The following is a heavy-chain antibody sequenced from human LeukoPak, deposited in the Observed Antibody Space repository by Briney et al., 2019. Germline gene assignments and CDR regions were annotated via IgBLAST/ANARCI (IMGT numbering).Heavy chain of an antibody. CDR1: GFSFSSYG. V-gene: IGHV3-66*01. CDR3: AKEEARWEWFDP. J-gene: IGHJ5*02. CDR2: IDSGGRT. Sequence: GGFLRLSCAASGFSFSSYGIHWVRQAPGKGLEWVSVIDSGGRTFYADSVKGRFTISRDNSKNTLDLQMNSLRVEDTAVYYCAKEEARWEWFDPWGQGTLVTVSS. D-gene: IGHD1-26*01.